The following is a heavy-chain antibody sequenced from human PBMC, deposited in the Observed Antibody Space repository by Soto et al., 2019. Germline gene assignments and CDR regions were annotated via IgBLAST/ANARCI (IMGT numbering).Heavy chain of an antibody. CDR3: ARDGRYFDWLFRLGHADYYYYGMDV. D-gene: IGHD3-9*01. Sequence: SETLSLTCTVSGGSISSGDYYWSWIRQPPGKGLEWIGYIYYSGSTYYNPSLKSRVTISVDTSKNQFSLKLSSVTAADTAVYYCARDGRYFDWLFRLGHADYYYYGMDVWGQGTTVTVS. CDR1: GGSISSGDYY. V-gene: IGHV4-30-4*01. CDR2: IYYSGST. J-gene: IGHJ6*02.